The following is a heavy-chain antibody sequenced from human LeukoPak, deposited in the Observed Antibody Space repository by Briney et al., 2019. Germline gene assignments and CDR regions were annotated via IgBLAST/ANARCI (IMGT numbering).Heavy chain of an antibody. Sequence: PGVSLRLSCAASGFTFSSYSMNWVRQAPGKGLEWVSSITNSSSYIYYADSVKGRFTISRDNAKTPLYLKMTSLRAEETAVYYCARLAAMGFDYWGQGTLVTVSS. CDR1: GFTFSSYS. CDR3: ARLAAMGFDY. D-gene: IGHD5-18*01. J-gene: IGHJ4*02. V-gene: IGHV3-21*01. CDR2: ITNSSSYI.